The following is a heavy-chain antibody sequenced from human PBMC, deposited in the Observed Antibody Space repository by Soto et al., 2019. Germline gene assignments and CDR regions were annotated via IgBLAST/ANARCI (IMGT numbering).Heavy chain of an antibody. J-gene: IGHJ4*02. CDR1: GYTFTGYY. Sequence: QVQLVQSGAEVKKPGASVKVSCKASGYTFTGYYMHWVRQAPGQGLEWMGWINPNSGATNYAQKFQGGVTMTRDTSISTAYMELSRLRSDDTAVYYCARCRSEDYFDYWGQGTLVTVSS. D-gene: IGHD6-6*01. CDR2: INPNSGAT. CDR3: ARCRSEDYFDY. V-gene: IGHV1-2*02.